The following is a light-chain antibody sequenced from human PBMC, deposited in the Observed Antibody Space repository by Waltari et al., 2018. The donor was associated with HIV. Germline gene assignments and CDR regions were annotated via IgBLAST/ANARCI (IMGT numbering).Light chain of an antibody. CDR1: QSVLYSSNNKNY. CDR2: WAS. CDR3: QQYYSTLS. J-gene: IGKJ5*01. Sequence: DIVMTQSPDSLAVSLGERANITCKSSQSVLYSSNNKNYLAWYQQKPGQPPKLLIYWASTRESGVPDRFSGSGSGTDFTLTISSLQAEDVAVYYCQQYYSTLSFGQGTRLEIK. V-gene: IGKV4-1*01.